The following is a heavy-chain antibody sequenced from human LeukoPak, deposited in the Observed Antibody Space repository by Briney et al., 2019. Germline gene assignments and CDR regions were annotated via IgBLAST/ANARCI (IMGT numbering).Heavy chain of an antibody. Sequence: ASVKVSCKASGYTFTSYGISWVRQAPGQGLEWMGWINAYNGNTNYAQKLQGRVTMTTDTSTSTAYMELRSLRSDDTAVYYCAREIGSSGWSYFDYWGQGTLVTVSS. J-gene: IGHJ4*02. D-gene: IGHD6-19*01. V-gene: IGHV1-18*01. CDR2: INAYNGNT. CDR1: GYTFTSYG. CDR3: AREIGSSGWSYFDY.